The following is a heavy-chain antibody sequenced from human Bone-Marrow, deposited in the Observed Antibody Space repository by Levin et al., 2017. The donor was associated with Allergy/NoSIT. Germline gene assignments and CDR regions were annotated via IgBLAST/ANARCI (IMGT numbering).Heavy chain of an antibody. V-gene: IGHV4-39*02. CDR3: AKGAYHHDSSNALVIPAHFDN. D-gene: IGHD3-22*01. J-gene: IGHJ4*02. Sequence: SETLSLTCSVSGLSITTTNYYWAWIRQSPGKGLEWIGSLFYSGSTFYADSVKGRFTISRDNSLNTLYLQMNNLRTEDTAVYYCAKGAYHHDSSNALVIPAHFDNWGQGTLVTVSP. CDR1: GLSITTTNYY. CDR2: LFYSGST.